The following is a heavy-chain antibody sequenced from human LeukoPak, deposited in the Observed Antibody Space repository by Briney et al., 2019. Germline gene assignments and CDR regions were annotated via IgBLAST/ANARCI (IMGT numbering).Heavy chain of an antibody. D-gene: IGHD3-10*01. J-gene: IGHJ5*02. V-gene: IGHV4-31*03. CDR2: IYYSGST. CDR1: GGSISSGGYY. Sequence: PSETLSLTCTVSGGSISSGGYYWSWIRRHPGKGLEWFGYIYYSGSTYYNPSLKRRVTISVDTSKNQFSLKLSSVTAADTAVYYCARVWFAELPTDTGWFDPWGQGTLVTASS. CDR3: ARVWFAELPTDTGWFDP.